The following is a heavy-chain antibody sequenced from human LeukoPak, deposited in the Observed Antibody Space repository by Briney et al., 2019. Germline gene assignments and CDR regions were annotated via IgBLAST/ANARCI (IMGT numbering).Heavy chain of an antibody. Sequence: PSETLSLTCTVSGGSISIYYWSWIRQPPGKGLEWIGYIYYSGSTNYNPSLKSRVTISVDTSKNQFSLKLSSVTAADTAVYYCAREWRGRYYYYYMDVWGKGTTVTVSS. V-gene: IGHV4-59*01. D-gene: IGHD2-15*01. CDR3: AREWRGRYYYYYMDV. CDR2: IYYSGST. CDR1: GGSISIYY. J-gene: IGHJ6*03.